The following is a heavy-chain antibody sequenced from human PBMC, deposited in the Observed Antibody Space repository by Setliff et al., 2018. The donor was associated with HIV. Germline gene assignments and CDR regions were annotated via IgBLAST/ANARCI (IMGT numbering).Heavy chain of an antibody. D-gene: IGHD3-10*01. Sequence: GGSLRLSCAASGFTFRNYKFNWVRQAPGRGLEWVSYISSSGGTIYYADSVKGRFTISRDNAKNSIYLQMNSLRVEDTAFYYCARDYLYYNMYNGSPVYGMDVWGQGTTVTVSS. CDR1: GFTFRNYK. V-gene: IGHV3-48*03. CDR2: ISSSGGTI. J-gene: IGHJ6*02. CDR3: ARDYLYYNMYNGSPVYGMDV.